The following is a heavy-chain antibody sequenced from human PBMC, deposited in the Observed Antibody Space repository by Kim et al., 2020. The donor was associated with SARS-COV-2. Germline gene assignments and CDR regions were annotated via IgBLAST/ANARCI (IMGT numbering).Heavy chain of an antibody. Sequence: GGSLRLSCAASGFTFSGYTMNWVRQAPGKGLEWVSHISGAGNDVYYANSVRGRFTIARDNAKNPLSLQVNSLRDEDTAVYYCTRGHKPQARHYGMDVWGQGTTVTVSS. CDR2: ISGAGNDV. J-gene: IGHJ6*02. D-gene: IGHD2-21*01. V-gene: IGHV3-48*02. CDR3: TRGHKPQARHYGMDV. CDR1: GFTFSGYT.